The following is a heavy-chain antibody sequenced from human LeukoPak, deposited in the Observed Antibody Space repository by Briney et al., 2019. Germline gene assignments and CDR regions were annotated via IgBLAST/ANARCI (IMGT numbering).Heavy chain of an antibody. D-gene: IGHD5-24*01. V-gene: IGHV3-48*03. Sequence: GGSLRLSCVASGFDPSTYEMNWVRQAPGKGLEWIADITISGHTKNYADSVKGRFSISRDNARTSLYLQMHSLRVEDTGVYYCARGDPHADLWGQGTLVTVSS. CDR2: ITISGHTK. CDR1: GFDPSTYE. CDR3: ARGDPHADL. J-gene: IGHJ5*02.